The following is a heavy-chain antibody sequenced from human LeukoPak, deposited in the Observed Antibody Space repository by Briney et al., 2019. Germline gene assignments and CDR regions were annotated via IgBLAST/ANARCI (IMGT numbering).Heavy chain of an antibody. CDR3: AREVADYGGYYYYHYMDV. D-gene: IGHD4-23*01. CDR2: IYTSGSN. J-gene: IGHJ6*03. Sequence: SETLSLTCTVSGGSISSYYWSWIRQPAGKGLEWIGRIYTSGSNNYNPSLKSRVTMSVDTSKNQFSLKLSSVTAADTAMHYCAREVADYGGYYYYHYMDVWGKGTTVTISS. CDR1: GGSISSYY. V-gene: IGHV4-4*07.